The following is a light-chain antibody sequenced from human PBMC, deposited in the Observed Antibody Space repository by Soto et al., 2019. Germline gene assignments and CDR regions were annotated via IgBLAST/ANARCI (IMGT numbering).Light chain of an antibody. CDR1: QSVTNDF. J-gene: IGKJ2*01. V-gene: IGKV3-20*01. CDR2: GAS. Sequence: EIVLTQSPGTLSLSPGEIATLSCRASQSVTNDFSAWYQQKPGQAPRLLIYGASSRAAGVPDRFSGRGSGTYFTLTISRLEPEDLAVYYCQVYGRSPLMYTFGQGTKLGVK. CDR3: QVYGRSPLMYT.